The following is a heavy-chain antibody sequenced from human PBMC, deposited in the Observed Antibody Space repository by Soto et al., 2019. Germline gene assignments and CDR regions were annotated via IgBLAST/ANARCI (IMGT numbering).Heavy chain of an antibody. CDR3: ARGGYDFGDYYYYGMDV. CDR2: TYYRSKWYN. Sequence: PSQTLSLTCAISGDSASSNSAAWNWIRQSPSRGLEWLGRTYYRSKWYNDYAVSVKSRITINPDTSKNQFSLQLNSVAPEDTAVYYFARGGYDFGDYYYYGMDVWGQGTTVTVSS. CDR1: GDSASSNSAA. D-gene: IGHD5-12*01. V-gene: IGHV6-1*01. J-gene: IGHJ6*02.